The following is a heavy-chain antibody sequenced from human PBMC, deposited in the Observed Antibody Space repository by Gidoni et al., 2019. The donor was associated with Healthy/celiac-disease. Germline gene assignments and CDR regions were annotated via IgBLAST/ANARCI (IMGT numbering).Heavy chain of an antibody. Sequence: QVQLQESGPGLVKPSETLSLTCAVSGYSISSGYYWGWIRQPPGKGLEWIGSIYHSGSTSYNPSLKSRVTISVDTSKNQFSLKLSSVTAADTAVYYCARDFLGEYSSSSGFDYWGQGTLVTVSS. CDR3: ARDFLGEYSSSSGFDY. CDR2: IYHSGST. V-gene: IGHV4-38-2*02. D-gene: IGHD6-6*01. CDR1: GYSISSGYY. J-gene: IGHJ4*02.